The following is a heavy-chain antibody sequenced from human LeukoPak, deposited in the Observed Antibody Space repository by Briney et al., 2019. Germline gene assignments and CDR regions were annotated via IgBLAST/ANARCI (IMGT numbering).Heavy chain of an antibody. V-gene: IGHV1-2*02. Sequence: ASVKVSCKASGYTFTGYYMHWVRQAPGQGLEWMGWINPNSGGTNYAQKFQGRVTMTRDTSISTAYMELSRLRSDDTAVYYCARDAICSGGSCYYFDYWGQGTLVTVSS. CDR1: GYTFTGYY. D-gene: IGHD2-15*01. CDR3: ARDAICSGGSCYYFDY. J-gene: IGHJ4*02. CDR2: INPNSGGT.